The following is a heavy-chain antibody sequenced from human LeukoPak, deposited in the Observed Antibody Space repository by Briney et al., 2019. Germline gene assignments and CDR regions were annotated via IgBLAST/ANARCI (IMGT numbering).Heavy chain of an antibody. CDR3: ARDKGGRGDTRYYYYGMDV. CDR2: IRYDGSNK. D-gene: IGHD5-18*01. V-gene: IGHV3-30*02. CDR1: GFTFSSYG. Sequence: PGGSLRLSCAASGFTFSSYGMHWVRQAPGKGLEWVSFIRYDGSNKFYADSVKGRFTISRDNSKNTPYLQMNSLRAEDTAVYYCARDKGGRGDTRYYYYGMDVWGQGTTVTVSS. J-gene: IGHJ6*02.